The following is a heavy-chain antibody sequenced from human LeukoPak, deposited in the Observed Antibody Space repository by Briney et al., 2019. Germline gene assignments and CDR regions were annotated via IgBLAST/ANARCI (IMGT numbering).Heavy chain of an antibody. D-gene: IGHD3-22*01. CDR2: INPNSGGT. J-gene: IGHJ3*02. V-gene: IGHV1-2*02. Sequence: ASVKVSCKASGYTFTGYYMHWVRQAPGQGLEWMGWINPNSGGTNYAQKFQGRVTMTRDMSTSTVYMELSSLRSEDTAVYYCARYYYDSSGTPFDIWGQGTMVTVSS. CDR1: GYTFTGYY. CDR3: ARYYYDSSGTPFDI.